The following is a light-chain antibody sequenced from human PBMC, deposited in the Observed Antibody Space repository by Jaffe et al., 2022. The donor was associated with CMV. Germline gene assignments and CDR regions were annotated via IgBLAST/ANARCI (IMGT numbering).Light chain of an antibody. CDR3: LLSYGGVVV. CDR2: DTT. Sequence: QAVVTQEPSLTVSPGGTVTLTCGSSTGAVTSGHYPYWFQQKPGQAPRTLIYDTTNKHSWTPARFSGSLLGGRAALTLSGALPEDEGDYSCLLSYGGVVVFGGGTKLTVL. V-gene: IGLV7-46*01. CDR1: TGAVTSGHY. J-gene: IGLJ2*01.